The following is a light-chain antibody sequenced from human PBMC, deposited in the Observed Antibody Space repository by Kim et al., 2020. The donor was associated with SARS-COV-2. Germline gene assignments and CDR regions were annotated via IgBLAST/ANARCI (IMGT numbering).Light chain of an antibody. J-gene: IGKJ4*01. CDR2: GAS. CDR1: QSLSSN. V-gene: IGKV3-15*01. CDR3: QQYNNWPLT. Sequence: VSPGERATLSCRSSQSLSSNLAWYQQKPGQAPRLLIYGASTRATGIPARFSGSGSGTEFTLTISSLQSEDFAVYYCQQYNNWPLTFGGGTKVDIK.